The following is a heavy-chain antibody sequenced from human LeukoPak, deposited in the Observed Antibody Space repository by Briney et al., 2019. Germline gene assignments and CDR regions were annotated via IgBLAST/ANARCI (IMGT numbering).Heavy chain of an antibody. D-gene: IGHD6-19*01. V-gene: IGHV5-51*01. CDR3: ARPAIPGYSSGWSTGFDP. CDR2: IYPGDSDT. CDR1: GYSFTSYW. Sequence: GESLKISCKGSGYSFTSYWIGWVRQMPGKGLEWMGIIYPGDSDTRYSPSFQGQVTISADKSISTAYLQWSSLKASDTAMYYCARPAIPGYSSGWSTGFDPWGQGTLVTVSS. J-gene: IGHJ5*02.